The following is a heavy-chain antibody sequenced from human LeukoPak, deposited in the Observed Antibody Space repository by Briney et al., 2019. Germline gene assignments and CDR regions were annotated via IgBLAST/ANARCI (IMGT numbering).Heavy chain of an antibody. Sequence: GGSLRLSCEASGFTFGNYAIHWVRQVPGEGLEWVAIITHNGGTQYYADSVKGRFTISRGNSQSTVFLQMNSLRPEDTAVYYCARDAQSGAFSDFDYWGQGTLVTVSS. CDR1: GFTFGNYA. D-gene: IGHD1-26*01. CDR2: ITHNGGTQ. J-gene: IGHJ4*02. V-gene: IGHV3-30-3*01. CDR3: ARDAQSGAFSDFDY.